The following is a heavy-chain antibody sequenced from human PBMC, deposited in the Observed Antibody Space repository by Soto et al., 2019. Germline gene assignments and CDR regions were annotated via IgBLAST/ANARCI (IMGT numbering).Heavy chain of an antibody. Sequence: GGSLRLSCAASGFTFSNYAMGWVRQAPGKGLECVSSLSRAGGSTHYADSVKGRFTISRDNSKNTLYLQMNSLRAEDTAVYFCAKGGRYGDYLTWFQSWGQGTLVTVSS. CDR1: GFTFSNYA. D-gene: IGHD4-17*01. CDR2: LSRAGGST. CDR3: AKGGRYGDYLTWFQS. V-gene: IGHV3-23*01. J-gene: IGHJ5*02.